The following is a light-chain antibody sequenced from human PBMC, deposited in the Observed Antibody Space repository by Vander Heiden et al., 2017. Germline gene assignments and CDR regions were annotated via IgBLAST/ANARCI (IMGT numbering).Light chain of an antibody. CDR2: DAS. CDR3: QQRSNWPSVT. V-gene: IGKV3-11*01. J-gene: IGKJ5*01. CDR1: QSVSSY. Sequence: EIVFTQSPATLSLSPGARATLSCRASQSVSSYLAWYQQKPGQAPRLLIYDASNRATGIPARFSGSGSGTDFTLTISSLEPEDFAVYYCQQRSNWPSVTFGQGTRLEIK.